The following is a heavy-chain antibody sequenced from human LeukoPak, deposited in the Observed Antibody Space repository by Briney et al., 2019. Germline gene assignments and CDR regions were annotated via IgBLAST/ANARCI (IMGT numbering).Heavy chain of an antibody. CDR3: ARGNSNYVFDY. V-gene: IGHV4-61*02. J-gene: IGHJ4*02. CDR1: GGSISSGSYY. D-gene: IGHD4-11*01. CDR2: IYTSGST. Sequence: SETLSLTCTVSGGSISSGSYYWNWIRQPAGKGLEWIGRIYTSGSTNYNPSLKSRVTISVDTSKNQFSLKLSSVTAADTAVYYCARGNSNYVFDYWGQGTLVTVSS.